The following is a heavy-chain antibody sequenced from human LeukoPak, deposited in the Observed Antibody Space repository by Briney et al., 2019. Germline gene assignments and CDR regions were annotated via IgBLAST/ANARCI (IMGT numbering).Heavy chain of an antibody. CDR3: SSSGGFVPGPSY. V-gene: IGHV4-34*01. CDR1: GGSFSGYY. Sequence: SETLPLTCAVYGGSFSGYYWSWIRQPPGKGLEWIGEINHSGSTNYNPSLKSRVTISVDTSKNQFSLKLSSVTAADTAVYYCSSSGGFVPGPSYWGQGTLVTVSS. D-gene: IGHD5-12*01. CDR2: INHSGST. J-gene: IGHJ4*02.